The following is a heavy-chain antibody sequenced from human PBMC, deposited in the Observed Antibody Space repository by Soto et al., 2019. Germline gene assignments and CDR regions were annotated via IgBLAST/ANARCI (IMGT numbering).Heavy chain of an antibody. Sequence: SVKVSCKASGGNFSSYAISWVRQAPGQGLEWMGGIIPIFGTANYAQKFQGRVTITADESTSTAYMELSSLRSEDTAVYYCARADTAMVTSYDYWGQGTLVTVSS. D-gene: IGHD5-18*01. CDR2: IIPIFGTA. CDR1: GGNFSSYA. V-gene: IGHV1-69*13. J-gene: IGHJ4*02. CDR3: ARADTAMVTSYDY.